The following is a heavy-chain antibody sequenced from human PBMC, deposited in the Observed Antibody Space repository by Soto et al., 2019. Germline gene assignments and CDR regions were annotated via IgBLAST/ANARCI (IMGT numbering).Heavy chain of an antibody. D-gene: IGHD3-10*01. V-gene: IGHV5-51*01. J-gene: IGHJ6*02. CDR1: GYSFTSYW. CDR2: IYPGDSDT. Sequence: PGESLKISCKGSGYSFTSYWIGWVRQMPGKGLEWMGIIYPGDSDTRYSPSFQGQVTISADKTISTAHLQWSSLKASDTAMYYCARRGYYYGSGSYYSRYYYDGMDVWGQGTTVTAAS. CDR3: ARRGYYYGSGSYYSRYYYDGMDV.